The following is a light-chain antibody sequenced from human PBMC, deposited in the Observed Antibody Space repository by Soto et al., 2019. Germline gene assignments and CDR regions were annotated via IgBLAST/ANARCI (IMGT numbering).Light chain of an antibody. CDR2: TSS. Sequence: DIQMTQSPSSLSAVVGDRVTITCRASQCIGNYLAWYQQKPGKVPKLLIYTSSTLQSGVPSRFSGSGSGTDFTLTISNLQPEDVATYYCQKHNAAPLTFGGGTKV. CDR3: QKHNAAPLT. V-gene: IGKV1-27*01. J-gene: IGKJ4*01. CDR1: QCIGNY.